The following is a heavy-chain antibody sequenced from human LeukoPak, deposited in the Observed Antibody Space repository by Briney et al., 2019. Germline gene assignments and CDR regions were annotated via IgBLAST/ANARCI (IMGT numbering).Heavy chain of an antibody. CDR2: ISAYNGNT. V-gene: IGHV1-18*01. Sequence: GASVKVSCKASGYTFTSYGISWVRQAPGQGLEWMGWISAYNGNTNYAQKLQGRVTMTTDTSTSTAYMELRSLRSDDTAVYYCARTKVAETYYYYMDVWGKGTTVTVSS. CDR1: GYTFTSYG. CDR3: ARTKVAETYYYYMDV. J-gene: IGHJ6*03.